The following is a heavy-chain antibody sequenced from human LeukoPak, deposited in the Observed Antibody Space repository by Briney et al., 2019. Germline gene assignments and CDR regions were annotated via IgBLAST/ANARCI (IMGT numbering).Heavy chain of an antibody. D-gene: IGHD5-24*01. V-gene: IGHV4-38-2*01. CDR1: GYSISSGYY. CDR2: IYHSGST. Sequence: KPSETLSLTCAVSGYSISSGYYWGWIRQPPGKGLEWIGSIYHSGSTYYNPSLKSRVTISVDTSKNQFSLKLSSVTAADTAVHYCARQKRWLQRGEYFQHWGQGTLVTVSS. J-gene: IGHJ1*01. CDR3: ARQKRWLQRGEYFQH.